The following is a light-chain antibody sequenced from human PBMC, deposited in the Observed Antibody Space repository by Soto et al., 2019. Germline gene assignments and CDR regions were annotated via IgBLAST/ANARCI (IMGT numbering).Light chain of an antibody. Sequence: QSALTQPASVSGSPGQSITISCTGTSSDIGGYNYVSWYQQHPGKAPKLMSYDVINRPSGVSTRFSGSKTGNTASLTISGLQSVDEADYYPSSYTSSSTLFGEGTKVTVL. V-gene: IGLV2-14*01. J-gene: IGLJ2*01. CDR3: SSYTSSSTL. CDR2: DVI. CDR1: SSDIGGYNY.